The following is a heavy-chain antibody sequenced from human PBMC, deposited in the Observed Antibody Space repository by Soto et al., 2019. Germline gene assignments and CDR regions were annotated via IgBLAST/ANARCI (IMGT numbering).Heavy chain of an antibody. CDR1: GFTFDDYA. D-gene: IGHD3-3*01. CDR3: AKAIRFLEWSPPFDY. CDR2: ISWNSGSI. J-gene: IGHJ4*02. Sequence: SLRLSCAASGFTFDDYAMHWVRQAPGKGLEWVSGISWNSGSIGYADSVKGRFTISRDNAKNSLYLQMNSLRAEDTALYYCAKAIRFLEWSPPFDYWGQGTLVTVSS. V-gene: IGHV3-9*01.